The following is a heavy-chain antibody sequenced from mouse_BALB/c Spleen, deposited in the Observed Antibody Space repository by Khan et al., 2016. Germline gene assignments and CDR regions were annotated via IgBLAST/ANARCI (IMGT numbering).Heavy chain of an antibody. Sequence: EVQLQESGPGLVKPSQSLSLTCTVTGYSITSDYAWNWIRQFPGNKLEWMGYISYIGSTSYNPSLKSRFSITRDTSTNQSFLQLNSVTTEDTATYYCARSAYGPSWFAYWGQGTLVTVSA. CDR1: GYSITSDYA. J-gene: IGHJ3*01. CDR3: ARSAYGPSWFAY. CDR2: ISYIGST. V-gene: IGHV3-2*02. D-gene: IGHD1-1*01.